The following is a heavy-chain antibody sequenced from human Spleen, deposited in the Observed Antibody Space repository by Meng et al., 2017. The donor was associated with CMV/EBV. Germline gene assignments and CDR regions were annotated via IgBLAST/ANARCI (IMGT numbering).Heavy chain of an antibody. Sequence: GGSLRLSCAASGFTFSSYAMSWVRQAPGKGLEWVSVIYSGGSSTYYADSVKGRFTISRDNSKNTLYLQMNSLRAEDTAVYYCARDARYCSGGSCYSDWFDPWGQGTLVTVSS. D-gene: IGHD2-15*01. V-gene: IGHV3-23*03. CDR2: IYSGGSST. CDR1: GFTFSSYA. CDR3: ARDARYCSGGSCYSDWFDP. J-gene: IGHJ5*02.